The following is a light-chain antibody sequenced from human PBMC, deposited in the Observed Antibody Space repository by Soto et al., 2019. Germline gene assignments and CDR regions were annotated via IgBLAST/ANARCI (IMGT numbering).Light chain of an antibody. Sequence: VLTQPPSVSGTPGQRVSISCTGTSSNLGAGYDVHWYQQLPGAAPRLLIFGNNVRPSGVPDRFSGSKSGTSASLAITGLQAEDEAIYHCQSYDGSLATSIFGAGTKVTVL. J-gene: IGLJ2*01. CDR3: QSYDGSLATSI. CDR2: GNN. V-gene: IGLV1-40*01. CDR1: SSNLGAGYD.